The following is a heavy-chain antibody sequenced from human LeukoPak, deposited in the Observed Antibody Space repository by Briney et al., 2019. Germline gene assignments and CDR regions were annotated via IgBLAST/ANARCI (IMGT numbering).Heavy chain of an antibody. CDR1: GYTFTSYG. D-gene: IGHD3-22*01. J-gene: IGHJ4*02. Sequence: ASVKVSCKASGYTFTSYGISGVRQAPGQGLEWMGWISAYNGNTNYAQKLQGRVTMTTDTSTSTAYMELRSLRSDDTAVYYCARAPVDYDSSGYYRFDYWGQGTLVTVSS. CDR2: ISAYNGNT. V-gene: IGHV1-18*01. CDR3: ARAPVDYDSSGYYRFDY.